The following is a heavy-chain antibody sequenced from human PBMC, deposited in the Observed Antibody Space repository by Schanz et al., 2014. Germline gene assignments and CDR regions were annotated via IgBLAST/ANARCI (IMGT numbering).Heavy chain of an antibody. Sequence: QVQLLESGGALVQPGGSLRLSCSASGFTFSSYSMYWVRQAPGKGLEYVSVISSNGGSTDFADSVKGRFTISRDNSKNTLHLQMNGLRAEDTAVFYCARDGAELYYFDDWGQGTLVTVSS. V-gene: IGHV3-64*04. J-gene: IGHJ4*02. CDR3: ARDGAELYYFDD. D-gene: IGHD1-1*01. CDR2: ISSNGGST. CDR1: GFTFSSYS.